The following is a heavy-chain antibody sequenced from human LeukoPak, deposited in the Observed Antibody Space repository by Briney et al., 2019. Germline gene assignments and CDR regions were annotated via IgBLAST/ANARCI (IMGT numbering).Heavy chain of an antibody. CDR3: TTLSGLHFDS. J-gene: IGHJ4*02. V-gene: IGHV3-15*01. D-gene: IGHD1-26*01. CDR2: IKTDTDGGTT. CDR1: GVSFSIAW. Sequence: PRGCLRLSCAHHGVSFSIAWMSSVSEAPRERVWCGGRIKTDTDGGTTDYAAPVKGRFTISRDDSTNTLYLQMDRLETEDTASYYCTTLSGLHFDSWGQGARVT.